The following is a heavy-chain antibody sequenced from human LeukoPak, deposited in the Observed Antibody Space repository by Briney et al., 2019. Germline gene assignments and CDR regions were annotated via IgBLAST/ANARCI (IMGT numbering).Heavy chain of an antibody. D-gene: IGHD3-3*01. V-gene: IGHV4-4*07. CDR1: GSSISSYY. Sequence: SETLSLTCTVSGSSISSYYWSWIRQPAGKGLEWIGRIYTSGSTNYNPSLKSRVTMSVDTSKNQFSLKLSSVTAADTAVYYCARDSSDFWSGYPYFDYWGQGTLVTVSS. CDR2: IYTSGST. J-gene: IGHJ4*02. CDR3: ARDSSDFWSGYPYFDY.